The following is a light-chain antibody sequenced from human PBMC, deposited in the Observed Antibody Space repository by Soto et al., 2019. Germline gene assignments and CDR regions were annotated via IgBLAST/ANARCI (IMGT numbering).Light chain of an antibody. CDR1: QSVSSSY. CDR3: QQYDKWPRT. CDR2: GAS. V-gene: IGKV3-20*01. Sequence: ENVLTQSPGTLSLSPGERATLSCRASQSVSSSYLAWYQQKPGQAPRLLIYGASARATGIPDRFSGGGSGAEYTLTISSLQSEDFAVYYCQQYDKWPRTFGQGTKVDIK. J-gene: IGKJ1*01.